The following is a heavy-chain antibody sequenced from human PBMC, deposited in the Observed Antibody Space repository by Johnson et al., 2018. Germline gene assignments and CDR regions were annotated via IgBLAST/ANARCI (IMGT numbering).Heavy chain of an antibody. CDR2: IYPSASDT. J-gene: IGHJ4*02. D-gene: IGHD1-26*01. V-gene: IGHV5-51*03. CDR3: ARLAEGDVKYFDY. CDR1: GYSFTSYW. Sequence: VQLQESGAEVKKPGESLKISCQGSGYSFTSYWIGWVRQMPGKGLEWLGIIYPSASDTSYSPSFQGQVTISADKSISTADLQGSSLKASDTAMFYCARLAEGDVKYFDYWGQGTLVTVSS.